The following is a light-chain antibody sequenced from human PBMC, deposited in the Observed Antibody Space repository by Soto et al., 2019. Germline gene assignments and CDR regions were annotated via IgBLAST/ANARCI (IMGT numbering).Light chain of an antibody. CDR3: QQYNNWPPWP. J-gene: IGKJ1*01. Sequence: EIVMTQSPATLSVSPGERATLSCSASQSVSSNLAWYQKKPGPAPRLLIYGASTRATGISARFSGSGSGTEFTLTVSSLQSEDFAVYYCQQYNNWPPWPLGQGTKVEIK. CDR2: GAS. CDR1: QSVSSN. V-gene: IGKV3-15*01.